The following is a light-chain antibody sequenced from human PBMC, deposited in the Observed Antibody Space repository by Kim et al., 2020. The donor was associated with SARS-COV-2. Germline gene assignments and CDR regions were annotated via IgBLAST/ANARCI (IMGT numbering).Light chain of an antibody. V-gene: IGKV1-5*03. CDR3: QQYKSLMYT. CDR2: RAS. CDR1: QNIDTW. Sequence: SGSVGDRVTITCRASQNIDTWLAWYQQKPGKGPKVLFYRASSLQSGVPSRFSGSGSGTEFALTITSLQPDDFATYYCQQYKSLMYTFGQGTKL. J-gene: IGKJ2*01.